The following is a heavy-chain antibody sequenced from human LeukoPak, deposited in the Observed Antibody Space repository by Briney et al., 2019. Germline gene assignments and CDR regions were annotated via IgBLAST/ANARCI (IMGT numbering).Heavy chain of an antibody. Sequence: PGGSLRLSCAASGFTFSSYAMSWVRQAPGKGLEWVSAISGSGGSTYYADFVKGRFTISRDNSKNTLYLKMNSLRAEDTAVYYCAKVPGYYYDSSGYNWYFDLWGRGTLVTVSS. J-gene: IGHJ2*01. CDR2: ISGSGGST. CDR3: AKVPGYYYDSSGYNWYFDL. CDR1: GFTFSSYA. D-gene: IGHD3-22*01. V-gene: IGHV3-23*01.